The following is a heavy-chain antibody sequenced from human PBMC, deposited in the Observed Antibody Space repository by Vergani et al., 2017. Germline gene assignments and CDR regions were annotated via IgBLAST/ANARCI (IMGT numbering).Heavy chain of an antibody. V-gene: IGHV4-59*05. CDR1: GGSISSYY. Sequence: QVQLQESGPGLVKPSETLSLTCTVSGGSISSYYWSWIRQPAGKGLEWIGSIYYSGSTYYNPSLKSRVTISVDTSKNQFSLKLSSVTAADTAVYYCARRDYDFWSGYYSPPDYWGQGTLVTVSS. CDR3: ARRDYDFWSGYYSPPDY. J-gene: IGHJ4*02. CDR2: IYYSGST. D-gene: IGHD3-3*01.